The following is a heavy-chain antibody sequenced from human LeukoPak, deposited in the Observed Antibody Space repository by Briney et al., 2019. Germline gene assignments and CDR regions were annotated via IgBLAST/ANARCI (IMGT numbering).Heavy chain of an antibody. Sequence: SETLSLTCAVSGGSFSGYYWSWIRQPPGKGLEWIGSIYYSGSTYYNPSLKSRVTISVDTSKNQFSLKLSSVTAADTAVYYCARVVQAAAHEAFDYWGQGTLVTVSS. J-gene: IGHJ4*02. V-gene: IGHV4-34*01. CDR2: IYYSGST. CDR1: GGSFSGYY. D-gene: IGHD6-13*01. CDR3: ARVVQAAAHEAFDY.